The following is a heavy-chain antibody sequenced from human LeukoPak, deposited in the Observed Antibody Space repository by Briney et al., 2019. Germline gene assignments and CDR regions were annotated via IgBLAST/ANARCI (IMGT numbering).Heavy chain of an antibody. CDR2: INAGIGDT. CDR1: GYTFTTYA. J-gene: IGHJ6*03. Sequence: ASVKVSCKASGYTFTTYAMHWVRQAPGQRLEWMGWINAGIGDTKYSQKFQGRATITRDTSASTAYMELSSLRSEDTAVYYCARVKVTQKVYYYYYMDVWGKGTTVTVSS. CDR3: ARVKVTQKVYYYYYMDV. D-gene: IGHD2-21*02. V-gene: IGHV1-3*01.